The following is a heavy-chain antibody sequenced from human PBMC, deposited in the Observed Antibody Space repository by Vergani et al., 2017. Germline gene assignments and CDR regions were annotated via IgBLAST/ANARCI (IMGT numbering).Heavy chain of an antibody. CDR2: IIPILGIA. CDR3: ALLGTYSSSWWFDY. V-gene: IGHV1-69*02. CDR1: GGNFSSYT. Sequence: QVQLVQSGAEVKKPGSSVKVSCKASGGNFSSYTISWVRQAPGQGLEWMGRIIPILGIANYAQKFQGRVTITADKSTSTAYMELSRLRSDDTAVYYCALLGTYSSSWWFDYWGQGTLVTVSS. D-gene: IGHD6-13*01. J-gene: IGHJ4*02.